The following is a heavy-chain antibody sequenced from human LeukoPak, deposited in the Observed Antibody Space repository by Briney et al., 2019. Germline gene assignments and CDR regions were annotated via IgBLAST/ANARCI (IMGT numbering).Heavy chain of an antibody. CDR3: ARDKNAIGDS. V-gene: IGHV4-31*03. CDR2: IYYSGST. Sequence: SETLSLTCTVSGGSISSGGYYWSWIRQHPGKGLEWIGYIYYSGSTYYNPSLKSRVTISVDTSKNQFSLKLSSVTAADTAVYYCARDKNAIGDSWGQGTLVTVSS. CDR1: GGSISSGGYY. D-gene: IGHD2-8*01. J-gene: IGHJ4*02.